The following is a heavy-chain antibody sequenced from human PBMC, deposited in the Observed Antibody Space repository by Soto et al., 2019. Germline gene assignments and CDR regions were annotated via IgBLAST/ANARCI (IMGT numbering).Heavy chain of an antibody. CDR3: AHHPYDTSGYLLDY. J-gene: IGHJ4*02. D-gene: IGHD3-22*01. Sequence: QITLKESGPTLVKPTQTLTLTCTFSGFSLNTSGVGVGWIRQPPGKALEWLALIYWDDGKRSSPSLKSRLTITRDTSKNQVVLRMTNMDPVDTATYYCAHHPYDTSGYLLDYWGQGILVTVSS. CDR2: IYWDDGK. CDR1: GFSLNTSGVG. V-gene: IGHV2-5*02.